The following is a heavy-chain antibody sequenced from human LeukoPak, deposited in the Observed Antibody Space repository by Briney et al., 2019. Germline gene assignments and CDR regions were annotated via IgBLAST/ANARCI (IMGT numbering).Heavy chain of an antibody. Sequence: HGESLKISCKGSGYSFTSYWIGWVRQMPGKGLEWMGIIYPGDSDTRYSPSFQGQVTISADKSISTAYLQWSSLKASDTAMYYCARLGSSSWQPNNWFDPWGQGTLVTVSS. V-gene: IGHV5-51*01. CDR3: ARLGSSSWQPNNWFDP. CDR1: GYSFTSYW. D-gene: IGHD6-13*01. J-gene: IGHJ5*02. CDR2: IYPGDSDT.